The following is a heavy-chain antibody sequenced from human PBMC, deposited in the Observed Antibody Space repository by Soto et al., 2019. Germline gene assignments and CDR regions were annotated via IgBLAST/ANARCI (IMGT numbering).Heavy chain of an antibody. D-gene: IGHD2-8*01. Sequence: GASVKVSCKASGYTFTTYDISWVRQAPGQGLEWMGRISTYSGNTNYPQSLQDRLTMTTDTSTSTAYMELRNLKSDDTAVYYCARDPYHVLMVNAPNLYGMDVWGQGTTVTVSS. CDR1: GYTFTTYD. CDR3: ARDPYHVLMVNAPNLYGMDV. J-gene: IGHJ6*02. CDR2: ISTYSGNT. V-gene: IGHV1-18*01.